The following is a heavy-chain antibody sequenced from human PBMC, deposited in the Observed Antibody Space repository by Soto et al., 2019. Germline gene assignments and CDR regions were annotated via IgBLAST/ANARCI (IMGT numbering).Heavy chain of an antibody. J-gene: IGHJ6*02. CDR3: TNPQVYYGMDV. CDR1: GFTFSGSA. V-gene: IGHV3-73*02. Sequence: EVQLVESGGGLVQPGGSLKLSCAASGFTFSGSAVHWVRQASGKGLEWVGRIRSKANNYATAYAESEEGRFTMFRDDLKNTAYLQMHSLKTADTAVYYCTNPQVYYGMDVCGQGTTVTVSS. CDR2: IRSKANNYAT.